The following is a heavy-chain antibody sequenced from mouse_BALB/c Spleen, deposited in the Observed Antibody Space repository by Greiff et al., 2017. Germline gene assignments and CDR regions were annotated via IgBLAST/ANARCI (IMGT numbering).Heavy chain of an antibody. D-gene: IGHD2-1*01. CDR3: ARRAYGNYEGNY. CDR2: ILPGSGST. V-gene: IGHV1-9*01. J-gene: IGHJ2*01. CDR1: GYTFSSYW. Sequence: VKLVESGAELMKPGASVKISCKATGYTFSSYWIEWVKQRPGHGLEWIGEILPGSGSTNYNEKFKGKATFTADTSSNTAYMQLSSLTSEDSAVYYCARRAYGNYEGNYWGQGTTLTVSS.